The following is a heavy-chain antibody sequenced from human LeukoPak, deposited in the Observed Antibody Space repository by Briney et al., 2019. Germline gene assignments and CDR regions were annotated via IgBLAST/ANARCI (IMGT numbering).Heavy chain of an antibody. V-gene: IGHV4-39*07. D-gene: IGHD4-17*01. J-gene: IGHJ4*02. CDR2: IYYSGST. Sequence: SETLSLTCTVSGGSISSSSYYWGWIRQPPGKGLEWIGSIYYSGSTYYNPSLKSRVTISVDTSKNQFSLKLSSVTAADTAVYYCARSLMTTVPYFDYWGQGTLVTVSS. CDR3: ARSLMTTVPYFDY. CDR1: GGSISSSSYY.